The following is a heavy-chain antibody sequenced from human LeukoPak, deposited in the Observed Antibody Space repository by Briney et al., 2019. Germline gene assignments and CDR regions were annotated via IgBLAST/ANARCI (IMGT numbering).Heavy chain of an antibody. CDR1: GYTFTSYD. D-gene: IGHD6-19*01. J-gene: IGHJ4*02. Sequence: ASVKVSCKASGYTFTSYDINWVRQATGQGLEWMGWMNPNSGNTGYAQKFQGKVTMTRNTSISTAYMELSSLRSEDTAMYYCARDSSGWSRSETFDYWGQGTLVTVSS. CDR2: MNPNSGNT. V-gene: IGHV1-8*01. CDR3: ARDSSGWSRSETFDY.